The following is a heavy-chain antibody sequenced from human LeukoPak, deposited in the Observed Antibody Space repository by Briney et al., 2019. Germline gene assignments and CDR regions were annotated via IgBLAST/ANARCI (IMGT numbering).Heavy chain of an antibody. CDR3: ARDHNYAFYN. V-gene: IGHV3-48*01. CDR1: VFPSIEYS. J-gene: IGHJ4*02. D-gene: IGHD1-1*01. CDR2: SGIDSGNT. Sequence: GRSLRLSCTASVFPSIEYSMTWVRHAPGKGLKWIAYSGIDSGNTKYADSVRGRFTTSADKAKNSRHLQMNSLRVEDTAVYYCARDHNYAFYNWGQGTLVSVAS.